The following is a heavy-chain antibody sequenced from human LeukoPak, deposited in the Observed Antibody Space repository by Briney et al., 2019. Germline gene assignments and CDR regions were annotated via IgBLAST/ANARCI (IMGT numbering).Heavy chain of an antibody. J-gene: IGHJ3*02. CDR3: VKSAGKDGYRDVFDI. Sequence: GGSLRLSCVPSGITFSNSALSWVRQASGKGLEWVSTITKSGDQTYYADSVKGLFTISRDISKNTLYLQMNSLRAEDTAVYHCVKSAGKDGYRDVFDIWGQGTVVTVSS. D-gene: IGHD5-24*01. CDR1: GITFSNSA. V-gene: IGHV3-23*01. CDR2: ITKSGDQT.